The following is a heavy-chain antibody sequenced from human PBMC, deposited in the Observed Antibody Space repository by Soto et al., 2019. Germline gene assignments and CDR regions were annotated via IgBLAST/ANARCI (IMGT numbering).Heavy chain of an antibody. Sequence: EVQLLESGGGLVQPGGSLRLSCAASGFTFSSYAMSWVRQAPGKGLEWVSAISGSGGSTYYADSVKGRFTISRDNSKNTLYLEMNSLRAEDTAVYYCAKGESAGRIAASLDYWGQGTLVTVSS. CDR3: AKGESAGRIAASLDY. D-gene: IGHD6-6*01. J-gene: IGHJ4*02. CDR1: GFTFSSYA. V-gene: IGHV3-23*01. CDR2: ISGSGGST.